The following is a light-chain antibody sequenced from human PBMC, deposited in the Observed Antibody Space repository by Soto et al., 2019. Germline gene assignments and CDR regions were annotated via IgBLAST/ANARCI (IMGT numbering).Light chain of an antibody. V-gene: IGLV2-11*01. Sequence: QSVLTQPRSVSGAPGQSVTISCSGTSSDVGGYNYVSWYQQHPSKAPKLMIFDITKRPSGVPDRFSGSKSGSTASLAISGHQAEDEADYYCSSYAGSLVFGGGTKVTVL. CDR3: SSYAGSLV. J-gene: IGLJ3*02. CDR1: SSDVGGYNY. CDR2: DIT.